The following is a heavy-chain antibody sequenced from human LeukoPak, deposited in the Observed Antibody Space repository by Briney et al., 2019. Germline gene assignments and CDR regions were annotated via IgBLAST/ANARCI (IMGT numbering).Heavy chain of an antibody. J-gene: IGHJ4*02. Sequence: GGSLRLSCAASGFTFSSYSMNWVRQAPGKGLEWVSSISSSSSYIYYADSVKGRFTISRDNAKNSLYLQMNSLRAEDTAVYYCARDIAAAGKGRTDYWGQGTLVTVSS. V-gene: IGHV3-21*01. CDR3: ARDIAAAGKGRTDY. D-gene: IGHD6-13*01. CDR1: GFTFSSYS. CDR2: ISSSSSYI.